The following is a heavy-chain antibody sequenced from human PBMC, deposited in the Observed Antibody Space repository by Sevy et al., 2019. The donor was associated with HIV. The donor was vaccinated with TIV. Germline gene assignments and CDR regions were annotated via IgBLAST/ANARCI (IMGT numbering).Heavy chain of an antibody. V-gene: IGHV3-23*01. J-gene: IGHJ6*02. D-gene: IGHD2-2*01. CDR1: GFTFSSYA. Sequence: GGSLRLSCVASGFTFSSYAMSWVRQAPGKGLEWVSAISGSGGSTYYADSVKGRFTISRDNSKNTQYLKMNSLRAEDTAVYYCAKDPYCSSTSCYRYYYGMDVWGQGTMVTVSS. CDR3: AKDPYCSSTSCYRYYYGMDV. CDR2: ISGSGGST.